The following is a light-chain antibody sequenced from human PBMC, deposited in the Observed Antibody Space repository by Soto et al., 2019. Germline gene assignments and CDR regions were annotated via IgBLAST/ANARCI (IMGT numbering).Light chain of an antibody. CDR1: SSDVGSYNL. J-gene: IGLJ1*01. Sequence: QSALTQPASVSGSPGQSITISCTGTSSDVGSYNLVSWYQQHPDKAPKLILYEVNNRPSGVSNRFSGSKSDTTASLTISGLQPEDEADYYCSAYSDIDTKVFGTGTKVTVL. CDR3: SAYSDIDTKV. V-gene: IGLV2-14*02. CDR2: EVN.